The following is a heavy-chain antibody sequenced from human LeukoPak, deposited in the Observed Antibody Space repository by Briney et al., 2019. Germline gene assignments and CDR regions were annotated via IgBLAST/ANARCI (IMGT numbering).Heavy chain of an antibody. D-gene: IGHD4-17*01. CDR1: GGCISAYY. J-gene: IGHJ6*02. Sequence: SETLSLTCTVSGGCISAYYWSWIRQPPGKGLEWIGYSHYGGSTNYTHSLESRVTISLDTSKNQLSLKLSSVPVADTAVYFCARDWWGGDRKPYGMDVWGQGPAVTVYS. CDR2: SHYGGST. CDR3: ARDWWGGDRKPYGMDV. V-gene: IGHV4-59*01.